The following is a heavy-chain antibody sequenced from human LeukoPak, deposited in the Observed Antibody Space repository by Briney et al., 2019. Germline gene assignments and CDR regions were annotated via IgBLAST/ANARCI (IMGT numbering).Heavy chain of an antibody. CDR2: LYSGGTT. V-gene: IGHV3-53*01. D-gene: IGHD3-22*01. CDR3: ARFPPDSSGFYFDY. CDR1: GFTVSSNY. Sequence: GGSLRLSCAVSGFTVSSNYMSWVRQTPGKGLEWVSVLYSGGTTYYASSVKGRFIVSRDNSKNTLYLQMNSLRAEDTAVYYCARFPPDSSGFYFDYWGRGTLVTVSS. J-gene: IGHJ4*02.